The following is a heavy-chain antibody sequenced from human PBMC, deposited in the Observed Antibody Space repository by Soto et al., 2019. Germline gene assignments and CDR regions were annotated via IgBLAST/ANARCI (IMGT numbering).Heavy chain of an antibody. V-gene: IGHV6-1*01. CDR1: GDSVSRNSAA. J-gene: IGHJ6*03. Sequence: LSLTCAISGDSVSRNSAAWNWIMQSPSRGLEWLGRTCYRSKWYNDYAVSVKSRITINPDTSKNQFSLQLNSVTPEDTAVYYCARGHQLPHYYYMDVWGKGTTVTVSS. CDR3: ARGHQLPHYYYMDV. D-gene: IGHD2-2*01. CDR2: TCYRSKWYN.